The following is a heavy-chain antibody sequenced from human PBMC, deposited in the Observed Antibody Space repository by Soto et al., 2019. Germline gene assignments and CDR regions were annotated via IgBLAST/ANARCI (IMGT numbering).Heavy chain of an antibody. CDR2: MYYSGNT. J-gene: IGHJ4*02. Sequence: LSLTCTVSGGSITNYYWSWIRQPPGKRLEYIGYMYYSGNTYYNPSLKSRVTISVDTSKNQFSLKLSSVTAADTAVYYCGRGEVDRYNWNYGIDYWGQGTLVTVSS. D-gene: IGHD1-7*01. CDR1: GGSITNYY. CDR3: GRGEVDRYNWNYGIDY. V-gene: IGHV4-59*01.